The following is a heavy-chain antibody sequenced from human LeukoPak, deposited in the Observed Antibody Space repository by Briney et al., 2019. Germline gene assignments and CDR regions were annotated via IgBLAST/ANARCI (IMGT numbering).Heavy chain of an antibody. CDR2: IYYSGST. Sequence: SETLSLTCTVSGGSISSYYWSWIRQPAGKGLEWTGYIYYSGSTNYNPSLKSRVTISLDTSKNQFSLKLSSVTAADTAVYYCARATYYYDTSGYYYYYYYMDVWGKGTTVTVSS. V-gene: IGHV4-59*01. CDR3: ARATYYYDTSGYYYYYYYMDV. D-gene: IGHD3-22*01. CDR1: GGSISSYY. J-gene: IGHJ6*03.